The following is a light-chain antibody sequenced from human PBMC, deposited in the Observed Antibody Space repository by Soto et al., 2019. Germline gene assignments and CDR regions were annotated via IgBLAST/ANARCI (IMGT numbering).Light chain of an antibody. J-gene: IGKJ4*01. CDR2: GAS. Sequence: EIVMTQSPATLSVSPGERATLSCRASQSVNIYLAWYQQKPGQAPRLLIFGASYRATGIPARFSGSGSGTEFTLTINSLQSEDFAVYYCQRYNNWPLTFGGGTKVENK. CDR3: QRYNNWPLT. V-gene: IGKV3D-15*01. CDR1: QSVNIY.